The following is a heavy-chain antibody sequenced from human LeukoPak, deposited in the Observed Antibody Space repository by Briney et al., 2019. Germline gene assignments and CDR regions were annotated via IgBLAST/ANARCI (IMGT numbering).Heavy chain of an antibody. CDR3: SRDLSAHYDNSGSPYSPFDY. CDR2: INPNSGDT. V-gene: IGHV1-2*02. CDR1: GYTFTGSY. J-gene: IGHJ4*02. D-gene: IGHD3-22*01. Sequence: ASVKVSCKASGYTFTGSYMHWVRQAPGQGLEWMGWINPNSGDTKYAQKFQGRVTMTRDTSITTAYMELNTLRSDDTALYYCSRDLSAHYDNSGSPYSPFDYWGQGTLVTVSS.